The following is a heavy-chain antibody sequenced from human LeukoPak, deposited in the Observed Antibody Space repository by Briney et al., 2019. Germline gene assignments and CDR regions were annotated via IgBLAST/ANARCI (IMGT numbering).Heavy chain of an antibody. V-gene: IGHV1-69*04. J-gene: IGHJ4*02. CDR1: GGTFSSYA. CDR3: ARGGLYSSSWPDY. D-gene: IGHD6-13*01. Sequence: SVTVSFTASGGTFSSYAISWVRQAPGQGIEWMGRIIPILGIANYAQKFQGRVTITADKSTSTAYMELSSLRSEDTAVYYCARGGLYSSSWPDYWGQGTLVTVSS. CDR2: IIPILGIA.